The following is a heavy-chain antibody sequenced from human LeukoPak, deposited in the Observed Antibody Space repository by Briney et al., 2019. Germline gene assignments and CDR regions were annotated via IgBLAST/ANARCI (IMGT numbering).Heavy chain of an antibody. J-gene: IGHJ4*02. CDR3: ARQASYGYYVDY. CDR1: GGAFSSYA. Sequence: SVKVSCKASGGAFSSYAISWVRQAPGQGLEWMGGIIPIFGTANYAQKFQGRVTITADESTSTAYMELSSLRSEDTAVYYCARQASYGYYVDYWGQGTLVTVSS. CDR2: IIPIFGTA. D-gene: IGHD5-18*01. V-gene: IGHV1-69*01.